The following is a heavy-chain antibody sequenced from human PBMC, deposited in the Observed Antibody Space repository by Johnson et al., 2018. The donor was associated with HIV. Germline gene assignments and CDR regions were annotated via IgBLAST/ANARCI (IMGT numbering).Heavy chain of an antibody. J-gene: IGHJ3*02. CDR1: GFTFSSYD. V-gene: IGHV3-13*01. CDR2: IGTAGDT. CDR3: ARDTHGEGAFDI. Sequence: VQLVESGGGLVQPGGSLRLSCAASGFTFSSYDMHWVRQATGKGLEWVSAIGTAGDTYYPGSVKGRFTISRENAKNSLYLQMNSLRPGDTAVYYCARDTHGEGAFDIWGQGTMVTVSS. D-gene: IGHD3-10*01.